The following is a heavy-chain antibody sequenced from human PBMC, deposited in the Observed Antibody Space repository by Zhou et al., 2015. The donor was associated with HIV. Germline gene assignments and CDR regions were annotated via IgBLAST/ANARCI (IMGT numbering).Heavy chain of an antibody. V-gene: IGHV1-69*01. CDR2: IIPIFGTA. CDR1: GGTFSSYA. Sequence: QVQLVQSGAEVKKPGSSVKVSCKASGGTFSSYAISWVRQAPGQGLEWMGGIIPIFGTANYAQKFQGRVTITADESTSTAYMELSSLRSEDTAVYYCASTMVRGVITTNWFDPWGQGTLVHRLL. CDR3: ASTMVRGVITTNWFDP. D-gene: IGHD3-10*01. J-gene: IGHJ5*02.